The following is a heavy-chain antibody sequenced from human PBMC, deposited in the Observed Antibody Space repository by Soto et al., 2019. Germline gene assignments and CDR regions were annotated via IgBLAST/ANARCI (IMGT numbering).Heavy chain of an antibody. CDR2: IYYSGST. CDR1: GGSISSYY. CDR3: AREAPDGGNSLGAFDI. V-gene: IGHV4-59*01. J-gene: IGHJ3*02. D-gene: IGHD2-21*01. Sequence: SETLSLTCTVSGGSISSYYWSWIRQPPGKGLELIGYIYYSGSTNYNPSLKSRVTISVDTSKNQFSLKLSSVTAADTAVYYCAREAPDGGNSLGAFDIWGQGTMVTVSS.